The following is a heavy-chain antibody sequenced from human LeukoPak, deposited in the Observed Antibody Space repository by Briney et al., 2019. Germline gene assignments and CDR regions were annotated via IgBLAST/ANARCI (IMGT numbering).Heavy chain of an antibody. CDR3: ARVVSREWFFDY. Sequence: SQTLSLTCAISGDILSSNSVAWNWIRQSPSRGLEWLGRTYYRSKWYSDYAVSVKSRITINPDTSKNQFSLQLKSVTPEDTAVYYCARVVSREWFFDYWGQGTLVTVSS. V-gene: IGHV6-1*01. CDR2: TYYRSKWYS. D-gene: IGHD3-3*01. J-gene: IGHJ4*02. CDR1: GDILSSNSVA.